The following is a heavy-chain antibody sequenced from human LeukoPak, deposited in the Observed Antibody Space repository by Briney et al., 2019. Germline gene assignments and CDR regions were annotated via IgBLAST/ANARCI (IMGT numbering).Heavy chain of an antibody. CDR3: ARGHYDILTGYHNWFDP. Sequence: SEALSLTCTVSGGSISGYYWSWIRQPPGKGLEWIGYIYHSGSTNYNPSLKSRVTISVDTSKNQFSLKLSSVTAADTAVYYCARGHYDILTGYHNWFDPWGQGTLAAVSS. CDR1: GGSISGYY. D-gene: IGHD3-9*01. V-gene: IGHV4-59*01. J-gene: IGHJ5*02. CDR2: IYHSGST.